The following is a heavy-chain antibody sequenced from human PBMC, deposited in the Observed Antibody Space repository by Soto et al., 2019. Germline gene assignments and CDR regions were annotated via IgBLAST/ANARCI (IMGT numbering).Heavy chain of an antibody. CDR2: ISSSASHI. Sequence: EVQLVESGGGLVKPGGSLRLSCAASGCSLSSYSMNWVRQAPGKGLEWVSSISSSASHINYADSVKGRFTISRDNAKKALYLLMNSLRAEDTAVYYCARGYTGYCSGGTCYWFDPWGQGTLVTVSS. CDR3: ARGYTGYCSGGTCYWFDP. V-gene: IGHV3-21*01. D-gene: IGHD2-15*01. CDR1: GCSLSSYS. J-gene: IGHJ5*02.